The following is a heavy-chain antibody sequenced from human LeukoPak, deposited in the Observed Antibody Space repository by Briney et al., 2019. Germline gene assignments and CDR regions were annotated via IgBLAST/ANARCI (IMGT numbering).Heavy chain of an antibody. D-gene: IGHD6-19*01. CDR3: ARDNDSSGWYVWFDP. CDR2: ISSSGSTI. V-gene: IGHV3-48*03. J-gene: IGHJ5*02. Sequence: PGGSLRLSCAASGFTFSSYEMNWVRQAPGKGLEWVSYISSSGSTIYYADSVKGRFTISRDNAKNSLYLQMNSLRAEDTAVYYCARDNDSSGWYVWFDPWGQGTLVTVSS. CDR1: GFTFSSYE.